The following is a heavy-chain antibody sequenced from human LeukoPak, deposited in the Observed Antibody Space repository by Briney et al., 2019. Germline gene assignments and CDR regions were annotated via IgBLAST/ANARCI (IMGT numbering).Heavy chain of an antibody. CDR1: GGSISSYY. CDR3: ARDNNYYGSGSYHDY. D-gene: IGHD3-10*01. V-gene: IGHV4-4*07. Sequence: SETLSLTCTVSGGSISSYYWSWIRQPAGKGLEWIGRIYTSGSTNYNPSLRSRVTMSVDTSKNQFSLKLSSVTAADTAVYYCARDNNYYGSGSYHDYWGQGTLVTVSS. CDR2: IYTSGST. J-gene: IGHJ4*02.